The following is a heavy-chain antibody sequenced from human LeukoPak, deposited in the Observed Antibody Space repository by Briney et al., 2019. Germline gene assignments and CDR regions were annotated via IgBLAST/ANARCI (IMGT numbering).Heavy chain of an antibody. CDR2: ISSSSSTI. J-gene: IGHJ4*02. Sequence: GGSLRLSCAASGFTFSSYSMNWVRQAPGKGLEWVSYISSSSSTIYYADSVKGRFTISRDNAKNSLYLQMNSLRAEDTAVYYCARDWQLVYWGQGTLVTVSS. V-gene: IGHV3-48*01. CDR3: ARDWQLVY. D-gene: IGHD6-6*01. CDR1: GFTFSSYS.